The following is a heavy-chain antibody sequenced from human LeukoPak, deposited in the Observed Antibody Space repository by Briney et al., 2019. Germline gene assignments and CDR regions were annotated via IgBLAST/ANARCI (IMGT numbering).Heavy chain of an antibody. Sequence: ASVKVSCKPSGYTFTRFGISWVRQAPGQGLEWMGWIGAYNGDTNYAQKFQGRVTMTTDTSTSTAYMDLRSLRSDDTAVYYCTRDHCRGDNCPSFDYWGQGTLVTVSS. CDR1: GYTFTRFG. V-gene: IGHV1-18*04. CDR3: TRDHCRGDNCPSFDY. J-gene: IGHJ4*02. D-gene: IGHD2-15*01. CDR2: IGAYNGDT.